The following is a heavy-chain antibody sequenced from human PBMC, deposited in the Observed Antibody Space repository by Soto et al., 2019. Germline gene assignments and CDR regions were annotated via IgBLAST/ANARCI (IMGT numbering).Heavy chain of an antibody. Sequence: ASVKVSCKASGYTFTSYHMHWVRQAPGQGLEWMGVINPSGGSTSYAQNFQGRVTMTRDTSTSTVYMELSSLRSEDTAVYYCARDRGYYDSSGYYNRLDFDYWGQGTLVTVSS. CDR1: GYTFTSYH. CDR2: INPSGGST. J-gene: IGHJ4*02. V-gene: IGHV1-46*01. CDR3: ARDRGYYDSSGYYNRLDFDY. D-gene: IGHD3-22*01.